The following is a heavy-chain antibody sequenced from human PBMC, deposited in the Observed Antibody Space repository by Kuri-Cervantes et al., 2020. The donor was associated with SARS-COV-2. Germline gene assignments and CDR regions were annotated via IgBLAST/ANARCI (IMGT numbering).Heavy chain of an antibody. D-gene: IGHD4-17*01. CDR3: ARDSGVDYGDYYFDY. CDR1: GFTFSSYG. J-gene: IGHJ4*02. CDR2: ISYDGSNK. Sequence: GGSLRLSCAASGFTFSSYGMHWVRQAPGKGLEWVAVISYDGSNKYYADSVKGRFTISRDNAKNSLYLQMNGLRAEDTAVYYCARDSGVDYGDYYFDYWGQGTLVTVSS. V-gene: IGHV3-30*03.